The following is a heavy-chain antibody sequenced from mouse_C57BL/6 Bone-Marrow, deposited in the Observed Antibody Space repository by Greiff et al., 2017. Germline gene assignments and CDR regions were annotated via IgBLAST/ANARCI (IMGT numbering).Heavy chain of an antibody. Sequence: VKLMESGAELVKPGASVKISCKASGYAFSSYWMNWVKQRPGKGLEWIGQIYPGDGDTNYNGKFKGKATLTADKSSSTAYMQLSSLTSEDSAVYFCARDGYYVPPFAYWGQGTLVTVSA. CDR1: GYAFSSYW. D-gene: IGHD2-3*01. V-gene: IGHV1-80*01. CDR3: ARDGYYVPPFAY. CDR2: IYPGDGDT. J-gene: IGHJ3*01.